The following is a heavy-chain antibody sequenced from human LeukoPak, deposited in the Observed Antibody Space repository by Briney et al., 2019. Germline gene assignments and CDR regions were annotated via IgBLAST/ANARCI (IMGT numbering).Heavy chain of an antibody. CDR1: GGTFSSYT. CDR3: ARGAKEMATTPYFDY. V-gene: IGHV1-69*02. D-gene: IGHD5-24*01. Sequence: ASVKVSCKASGGTFSSYTISWVRQAPGQGLEWMGRIIPILGIANYAQKFQGRVTITADKSTSTAYMELSSLRSEDTDVYYCARGAKEMATTPYFDYWGQGTLVTVSS. J-gene: IGHJ4*02. CDR2: IIPILGIA.